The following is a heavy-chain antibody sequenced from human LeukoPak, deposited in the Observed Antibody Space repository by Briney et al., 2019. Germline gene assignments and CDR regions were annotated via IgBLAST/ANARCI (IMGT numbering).Heavy chain of an antibody. J-gene: IGHJ4*02. V-gene: IGHV4-39*01. CDR3: ARHDYSNYVVD. D-gene: IGHD4-11*01. Sequence: SETLSLTCTVSGGSTSSSSYYWGWIRQPPGKGLEWIGSIYYSGSTYYNPSLKSRVTISVDTSKNQFSLKLSSVTAADTAVYYCARHDYSNYVVDWGQGTLVTVSS. CDR1: GGSTSSSSYY. CDR2: IYYSGST.